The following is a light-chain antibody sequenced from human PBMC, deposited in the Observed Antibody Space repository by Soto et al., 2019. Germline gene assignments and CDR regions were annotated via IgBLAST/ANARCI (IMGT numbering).Light chain of an antibody. V-gene: IGKV3-20*01. Sequence: EIVLTQSPGTLSLSPGERATLSCRASQSVSSSYLAWYQQKPGQAPRLLIYGASSRATGIPDRFSGSGSGTDFTLTISRLEPEDFAVYYCQQYGSSSFTFCPGTKVDIK. J-gene: IGKJ3*01. CDR3: QQYGSSSFT. CDR2: GAS. CDR1: QSVSSSY.